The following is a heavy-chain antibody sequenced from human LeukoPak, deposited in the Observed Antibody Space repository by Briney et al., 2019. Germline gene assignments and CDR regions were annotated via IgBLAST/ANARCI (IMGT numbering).Heavy chain of an antibody. Sequence: SETLSLTCAVSGYSISSGYYWGWIRQPPGKGLEWIGSIYHSGSTYYNPSLKSRVTISVDTSKNQFSLKLSSVTAADTAVYYCARDYSDYEGVPDYWGQGTLVTVSS. CDR1: GYSISSGYY. CDR3: ARDYSDYEGVPDY. V-gene: IGHV4-38-2*02. J-gene: IGHJ4*02. CDR2: IYHSGST. D-gene: IGHD4-11*01.